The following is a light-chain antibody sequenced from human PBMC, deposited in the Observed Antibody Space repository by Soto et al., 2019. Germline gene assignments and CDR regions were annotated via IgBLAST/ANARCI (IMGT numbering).Light chain of an antibody. CDR2: GAS. J-gene: IGKJ1*01. V-gene: IGKV3-20*01. CDR1: HSVSRNS. Sequence: EIVLTQSPGTLSLSPGESTTLSCRASHSVSRNSLAWYQQKPGQAPRLLIYGASSRATGIPDRFTGSGSGTDFSLTISRLGPEDFAVYYCQQYGSSTETFGQGTKVEIK. CDR3: QQYGSSTET.